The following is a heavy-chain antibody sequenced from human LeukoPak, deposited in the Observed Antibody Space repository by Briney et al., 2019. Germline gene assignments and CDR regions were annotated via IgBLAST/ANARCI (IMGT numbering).Heavy chain of an antibody. CDR1: GGTFSSYA. CDR2: IIPILGIA. CDR3: ASSYYYDSSGYYY. V-gene: IGHV1-69*04. Sequence: SVKVSCKASGGTFSSYAISWVRQAPGQGLEWMGRIIPILGIANYAQKFQGRVTITADKSTSTAHMELSSLRSEDTAVYYCASSYYYDSSGYYYWGQGTLVTVSS. J-gene: IGHJ4*02. D-gene: IGHD3-22*01.